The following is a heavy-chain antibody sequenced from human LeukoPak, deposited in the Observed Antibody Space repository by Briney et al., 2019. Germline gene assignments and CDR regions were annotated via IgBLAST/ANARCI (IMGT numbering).Heavy chain of an antibody. J-gene: IGHJ3*02. V-gene: IGHV3-74*01. CDR2: INTDRSST. CDR1: GFTFSSYW. Sequence: GGSLRLSCAASGFTFSSYWMHWVRQAPGKGLVWVSRINTDRSSTSYADSVKGRFTISRDNAKNTLYLQMNGLRAEDTAVYYCAREGLLRGAFDIWGQGTMVTVSS. CDR3: AREGLLRGAFDI. D-gene: IGHD2-15*01.